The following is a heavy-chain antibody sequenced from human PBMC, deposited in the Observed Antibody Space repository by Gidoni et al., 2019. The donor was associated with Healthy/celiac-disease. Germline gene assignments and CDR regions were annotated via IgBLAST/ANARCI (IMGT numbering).Heavy chain of an antibody. D-gene: IGHD3-3*01. J-gene: IGHJ5*02. CDR1: GGSFSGYY. CDR2: INHSGST. CDR3: ARRRFWSGYYSRENWFDP. V-gene: IGHV4-34*01. Sequence: QVQLQQWGAGLLKPSETLSLTCAVYGGSFSGYYWSWIRQPPGKGLEWIGEINHSGSTNYNPSLKSRVTISVDTSKNQFSLKLSSVTAADTAVYYCARRRFWSGYYSRENWFDPWGQGTLVTVSS.